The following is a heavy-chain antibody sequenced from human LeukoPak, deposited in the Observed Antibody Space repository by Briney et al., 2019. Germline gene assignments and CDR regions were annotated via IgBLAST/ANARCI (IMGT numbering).Heavy chain of an antibody. CDR1: GGSISSYY. CDR3: ARGVDCSSTSCYSVDYYYYYYMDV. D-gene: IGHD2-2*01. Sequence: ASETLSLTCTVSGGSISSYYWSWIRQPPGKGLEWIGYIYYSGSTNYNPSLKSRVTISVDTSKNQFSLKLSSVTAADTAVYYCARGVDCSSTSCYSVDYYYYYYMDVWGKGTTVTVSS. CDR2: IYYSGST. V-gene: IGHV4-59*01. J-gene: IGHJ6*03.